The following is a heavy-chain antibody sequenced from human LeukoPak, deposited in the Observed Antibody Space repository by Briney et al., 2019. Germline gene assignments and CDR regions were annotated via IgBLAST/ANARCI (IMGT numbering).Heavy chain of an antibody. CDR3: ARQDCGGDCYSVSLADY. CDR2: IYPGDSDA. V-gene: IGHV5-51*01. CDR1: GYSFTSYW. Sequence: GASVKVSCKGSGYSFTSYWIGWVRQMPGKGLEWMGIIYPGDSDARYIPSFQGQVTISADKSISTAYLQWSSLKASDTAMYYCARQDCGGDCYSVSLADYWGQGTLVTVSS. D-gene: IGHD2-21*02. J-gene: IGHJ4*02.